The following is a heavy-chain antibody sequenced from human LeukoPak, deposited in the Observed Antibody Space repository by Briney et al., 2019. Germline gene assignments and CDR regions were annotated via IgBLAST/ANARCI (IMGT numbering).Heavy chain of an antibody. CDR1: GGSISSYY. D-gene: IGHD3-22*01. J-gene: IGHJ2*01. CDR3: ARLWYYYDSSGYSVRYFDL. Sequence: SETLSLTCTVSGGSISSYYWSWIRQPPGKGLEWIGYIYYSGSTNYNPSLKSRVTIPVDTSKNQFSLKLSSVTAADTAVYYCARLWYYYDSSGYSVRYFDLWGRGTLVTVSS. CDR2: IYYSGST. V-gene: IGHV4-59*01.